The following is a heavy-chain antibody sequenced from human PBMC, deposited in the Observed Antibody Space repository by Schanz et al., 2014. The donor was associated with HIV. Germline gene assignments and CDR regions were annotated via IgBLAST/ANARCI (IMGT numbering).Heavy chain of an antibody. D-gene: IGHD3-3*01. CDR1: GFTFSSYW. J-gene: IGHJ6*02. Sequence: EVRLVESGGGVVQPGGSLRLSCVASGFTFSSYWMHWVRQAPGKGLVWVSVISGSGGSTYYADSVKGRFTISRDNSKNTLYLQMNSLRAEDTAVYYCARDWRPNYDFWSGSIGVIGMDVWGQGTTVTVSS. CDR3: ARDWRPNYDFWSGSIGVIGMDV. CDR2: ISGSGGST. V-gene: IGHV3-23*04.